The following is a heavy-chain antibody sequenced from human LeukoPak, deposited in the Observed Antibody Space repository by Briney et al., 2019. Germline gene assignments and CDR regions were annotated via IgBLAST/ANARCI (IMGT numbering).Heavy chain of an antibody. CDR2: ISYDGSNK. D-gene: IGHD4-17*01. J-gene: IGHJ6*02. Sequence: GRSLRLSCAASGFTFSSYGMHWVRQAPGKGLEWVAVISYDGSNKYYADSVKGRFTISRDNSKNTLYLQMNSLRAEDTAVYYCAKDQTTASYGMDVWGQGTTVTVSS. CDR1: GFTFSSYG. CDR3: AKDQTTASYGMDV. V-gene: IGHV3-30*18.